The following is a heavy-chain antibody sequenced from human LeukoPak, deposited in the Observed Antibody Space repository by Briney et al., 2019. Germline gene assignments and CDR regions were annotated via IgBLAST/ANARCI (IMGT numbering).Heavy chain of an antibody. CDR2: IYHSGST. V-gene: IGHV4-4*02. CDR1: GFTFSSYG. Sequence: GSLRLSCAASGFTFSSYGMHWVRQAPGKGLEWIGEIYHSGSTNYNPSLKSRVTISVDKSKNQFSLKLSSVTAADTAVYYCAREWNSGLLHWGQATLVTVSS. D-gene: IGHD1/OR15-1a*01. J-gene: IGHJ1*01. CDR3: AREWNSGLLH.